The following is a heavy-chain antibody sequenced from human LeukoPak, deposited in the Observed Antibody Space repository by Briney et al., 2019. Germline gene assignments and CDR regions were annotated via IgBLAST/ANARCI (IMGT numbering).Heavy chain of an antibody. J-gene: IGHJ6*02. V-gene: IGHV4-59*08. D-gene: IGHD3-9*01. CDR1: GGSISSYY. CDR2: IYYSGST. CDR3: ARHKFDWLSMDYYYYGMDV. Sequence: SETLSLTCTVSGGSISSYYWSWIRQPPGKGLEWIGYIYYSGSTNYNPSLKSRVTISVDTSKNQFSLKLSSVTAADTAVYYCARHKFDWLSMDYYYYGMDVWGQGTTVTVSS.